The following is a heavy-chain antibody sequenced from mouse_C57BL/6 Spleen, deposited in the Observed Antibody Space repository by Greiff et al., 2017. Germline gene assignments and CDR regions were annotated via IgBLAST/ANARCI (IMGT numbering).Heavy chain of an antibody. CDR2: ISYDGSN. V-gene: IGHV3-6*01. D-gene: IGHD2-4*01. CDR1: GYSITSGYY. CDR3: AREEIKGLSWYFDV. Sequence: EVQLVESGPGLVKPSQSLSLTCSVTGYSITSGYYWNWIRQFPGNKLEWMGYISYDGSNNYNPSLKNRISITRDTSKNQFFLKLNSVTTEDTATYYCAREEIKGLSWYFDVWGTGTTVTVSS. J-gene: IGHJ1*03.